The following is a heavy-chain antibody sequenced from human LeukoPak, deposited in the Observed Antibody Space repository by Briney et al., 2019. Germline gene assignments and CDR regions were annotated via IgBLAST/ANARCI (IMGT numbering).Heavy chain of an antibody. D-gene: IGHD2-15*01. CDR2: ISWDGGRT. CDR3: TRDVVAVAALDF. Sequence: LKLACEAPGLAWNDYEMRWARQAPGKGLEWGSGISWDGGRTAYADPLKGRLTISRDNAKTCLYLQMNSLTAEGTAFYFCTRDVVAVAALDFWGQGTRVTVSS. CDR1: GLAWNDYE. V-gene: IGHV3-20*04. J-gene: IGHJ4*02.